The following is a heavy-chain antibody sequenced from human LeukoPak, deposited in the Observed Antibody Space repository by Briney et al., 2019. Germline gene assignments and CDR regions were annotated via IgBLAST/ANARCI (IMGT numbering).Heavy chain of an antibody. CDR3: ARPLGYCSSTSCPFDY. D-gene: IGHD2-2*01. V-gene: IGHV1-69*01. CDR1: GGTFSSYA. Sequence: VASVKVSCKASGGTFSSYAISWVRQAPGQGLEWMGGIIPIFGTANYAQKFQGRVTITADESTSTAYMELSSLRSEDTAVYYCARPLGYCSSTSCPFDYWGQGTLVTVSS. CDR2: IIPIFGTA. J-gene: IGHJ4*02.